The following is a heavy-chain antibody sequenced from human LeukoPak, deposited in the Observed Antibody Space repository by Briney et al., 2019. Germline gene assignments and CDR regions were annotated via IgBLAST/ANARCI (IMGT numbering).Heavy chain of an antibody. CDR1: GGSISSGGYY. Sequence: SVTLSLTCTVSGGSISSGGYYWSWIRQHPGKGLEWIGYIYYSGSTYYNPSLKSRVTISVDTSKNQFSLKLSSVTAADTAVYYCAGRYSSGKFDYWGQGTLVTVSS. V-gene: IGHV4-31*03. CDR2: IYYSGST. J-gene: IGHJ4*02. CDR3: AGRYSSGKFDY. D-gene: IGHD6-19*01.